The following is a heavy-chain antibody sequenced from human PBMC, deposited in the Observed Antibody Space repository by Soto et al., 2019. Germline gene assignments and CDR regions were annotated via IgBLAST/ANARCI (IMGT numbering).Heavy chain of an antibody. CDR2: IYYGGST. CDR3: ASNRFEYAFDI. Sequence: PSETLSLTCTVSGGSISSYYWSWIRQPPGKGLEWIGYIYYGGSTNYNPSLKSRVTISVDTSKNQFSLKLSSVTAADTAVYYCASNRFEYAFDIWGQGTMVTVSS. V-gene: IGHV4-59*01. CDR1: GGSISSYY. J-gene: IGHJ3*02. D-gene: IGHD3-3*01.